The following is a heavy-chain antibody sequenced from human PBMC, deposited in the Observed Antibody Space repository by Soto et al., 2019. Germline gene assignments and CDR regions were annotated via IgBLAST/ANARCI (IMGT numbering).Heavy chain of an antibody. D-gene: IGHD2-15*01. V-gene: IGHV1-46*01. J-gene: IGHJ6*02. Sequence: GASVKVSCKASGYTFTSYSMHWVRQAPGQGLEWMGIINPSSGRTSYAQSFQGRVTMTSDTSTSIVYMEMSSLKSEDTAVYYCARDHNFGFILYAMDVWGQGTTVTVSS. CDR1: GYTFTSYS. CDR3: ARDHNFGFILYAMDV. CDR2: INPSSGRT.